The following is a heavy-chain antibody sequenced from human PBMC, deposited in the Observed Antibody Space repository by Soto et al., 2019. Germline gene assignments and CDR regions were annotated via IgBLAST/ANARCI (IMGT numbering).Heavy chain of an antibody. J-gene: IGHJ4*02. CDR3: ASVPIWCGSSSCYTGGFDS. Sequence: EVQLLDSGGGWVQPGGSLRLSCVASGFVFSDYAMSWVRQAPGKGLEWVSAISAGGSDTYYADSVKGRFTVSRVNSESTLYLQMNTLRAEDTAIYYCASVPIWCGSSSCYTGGFDSWGQGTLVTVSS. V-gene: IGHV3-23*01. CDR1: GFVFSDYA. CDR2: ISAGGSDT. D-gene: IGHD2-2*01.